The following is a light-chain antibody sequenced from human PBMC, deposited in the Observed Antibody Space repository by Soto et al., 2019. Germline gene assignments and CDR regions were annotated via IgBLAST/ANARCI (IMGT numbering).Light chain of an antibody. V-gene: IGKV4-1*01. CDR1: QSILYRSNNKNN. Sequence: DIVMTQSPDSLAVSLGERATINCKSSQSILYRSNNKNNLAWYQQKPGQPPKLLIYWTSTRESGVPDRFSGSGSGTDFTLTISSLQAEDVAVYYCQQSHSTPYTFGQGTKLEIK. CDR2: WTS. CDR3: QQSHSTPYT. J-gene: IGKJ2*01.